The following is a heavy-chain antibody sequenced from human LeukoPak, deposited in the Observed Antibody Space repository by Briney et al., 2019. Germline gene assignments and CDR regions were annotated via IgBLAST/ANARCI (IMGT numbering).Heavy chain of an antibody. CDR1: GFTFSSYE. CDR2: ISSSGSTI. J-gene: IGHJ6*03. CDR3: AKSRGYYYMDV. Sequence: GGSLRLSCAAPGFTFSSYEMNWVRQAPGKGLEWVSYISSSGSTIYYADSVKGRFTISRDNAKNSLYLQMNSLRTEDTALYYCAKSRGYYYMDVWSKGTTVTISS. V-gene: IGHV3-48*03. D-gene: IGHD3-10*01.